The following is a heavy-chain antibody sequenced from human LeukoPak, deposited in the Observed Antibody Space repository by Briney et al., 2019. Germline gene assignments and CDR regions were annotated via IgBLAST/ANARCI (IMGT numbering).Heavy chain of an antibody. Sequence: GGSLRLSCAASGFIFNDYAMSWVRQVPGKGLECVSVISASGGKTYYADSVKGRFTISRDTSKTTISLQMNSLRVEDSAVYYCAKWARTTLFRGDRARFDSWGQGTLVTVSS. J-gene: IGHJ4*02. CDR2: ISASGGKT. D-gene: IGHD3-10*01. CDR3: AKWARTTLFRGDRARFDS. CDR1: GFIFNDYA. V-gene: IGHV3-23*01.